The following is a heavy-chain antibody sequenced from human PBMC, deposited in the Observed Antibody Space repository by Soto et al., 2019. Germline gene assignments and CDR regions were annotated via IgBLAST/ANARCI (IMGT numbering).Heavy chain of an antibody. CDR2: IIPIFGTA. Sequence: GASVKVSCKASGGTFSSYAISWVRQAPGQGLEWMGGIIPIFGTANYAQKFQGRVTITADKSTSTAYMELSSLRSEDTAVYYCATVVNDAFDIWGHGTMVTVSS. CDR1: GGTFSSYA. J-gene: IGHJ3*02. CDR3: ATVVNDAFDI. V-gene: IGHV1-69*06. D-gene: IGHD2-15*01.